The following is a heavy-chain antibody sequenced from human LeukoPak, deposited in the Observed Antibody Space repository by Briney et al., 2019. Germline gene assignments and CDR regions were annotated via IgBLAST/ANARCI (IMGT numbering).Heavy chain of an antibody. CDR1: GITFRSLG. V-gene: IGHV3-30*02. CDR2: VENDGRTK. D-gene: IGHD3-3*02. Sequence: GGSLRLSCQASGITFRSLGMHWVRQAPGKGLEWVAFVENDGRTKKYSDSVKGRFSISRDNSKNTLFLQMNSLRPDDTSMYYCVTDLHGINWYVHWGQGTLVTVSS. CDR3: VTDLHGINWYVH. J-gene: IGHJ5*02.